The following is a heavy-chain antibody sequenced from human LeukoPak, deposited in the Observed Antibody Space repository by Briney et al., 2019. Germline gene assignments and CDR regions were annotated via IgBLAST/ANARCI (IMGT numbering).Heavy chain of an antibody. V-gene: IGHV1-2*02. J-gene: IGHJ5*02. D-gene: IGHD2-15*01. Sequence: ASVKVSCKSSGYTFFGYYIHWVRQAPGQGLEWMGWINPNSGGTNCAQKFQGRVTMTRDTSISTAYMKLSSLTSDDTAVYYCARRYRGSDSRIWFDRWGQGTLVTVSS. CDR1: GYTFFGYY. CDR3: ARRYRGSDSRIWFDR. CDR2: INPNSGGT.